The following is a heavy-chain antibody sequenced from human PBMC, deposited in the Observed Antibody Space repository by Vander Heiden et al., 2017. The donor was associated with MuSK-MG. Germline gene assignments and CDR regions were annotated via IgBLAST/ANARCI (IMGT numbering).Heavy chain of an antibody. J-gene: IGHJ5*02. CDR3: ARVGCSGGSCTYNWFDP. V-gene: IGHV1-2*02. CDR1: GYTFTGYY. Sequence: QVQLVQSGAEVKKPGASVKVSCKASGYTFTGYYMHWVRQAPGQGLEWMGWINPNSGGTNYAQKCQGRVTMTRDTSISTAYMELSRLRSDDTAVYYCARVGCSGGSCTYNWFDPWGQGTLVTVSS. D-gene: IGHD2-15*01. CDR2: INPNSGGT.